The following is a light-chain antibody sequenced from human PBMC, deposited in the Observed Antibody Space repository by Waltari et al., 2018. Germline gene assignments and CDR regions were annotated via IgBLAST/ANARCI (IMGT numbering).Light chain of an antibody. V-gene: IGLV1-44*01. CDR2: SNN. J-gene: IGLJ2*01. CDR3: AAWDDTLNGVL. CDR1: CSTMRART. Sequence: SLLTQSPSTSGTPRQTVTIFCSARCSTMRARTVNWYQQLPGTAPKLLIYSNNQRPSGVPDRFSGSKSGSSASLAISRLQSEDEADYYCAAWDDTLNGVLFGGGTKLTVL.